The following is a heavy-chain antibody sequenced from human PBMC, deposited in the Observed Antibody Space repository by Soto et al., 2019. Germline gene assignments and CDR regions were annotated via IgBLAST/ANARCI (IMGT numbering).Heavy chain of an antibody. CDR1: GYTFTSYG. CDR2: ISAYNGNT. J-gene: IGHJ6*02. CDR3: ARDRAVIAAAPGDYYYYYGMDV. D-gene: IGHD6-13*01. V-gene: IGHV1-18*01. Sequence: QVQLVQSGAEVKKPGASVKVSCKASGYTFTSYGISWVRQAPGQGLEWMGWISAYNGNTNYAQKLQGRVTMTTDTSKSTAYMELRSLRSDDTAVYYCARDRAVIAAAPGDYYYYYGMDVWGQGTTVTVSS.